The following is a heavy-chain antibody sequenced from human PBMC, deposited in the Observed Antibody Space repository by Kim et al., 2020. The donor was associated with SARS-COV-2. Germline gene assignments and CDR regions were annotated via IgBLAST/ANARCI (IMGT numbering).Heavy chain of an antibody. Sequence: ADSGNGRVTISRDKSKNTLYLQMNSLRAEDTAVYYWAKGNWDPLGHFDYWGQGTLVTVSS. D-gene: IGHD7-27*01. J-gene: IGHJ4*02. CDR3: AKGNWDPLGHFDY. V-gene: IGHV3-23*01.